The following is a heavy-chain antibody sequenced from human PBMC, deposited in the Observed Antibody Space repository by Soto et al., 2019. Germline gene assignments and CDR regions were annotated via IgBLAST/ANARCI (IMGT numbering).Heavy chain of an antibody. CDR3: ASCTNDIWGSHRQFFNS. CDR2: IHHSGNT. V-gene: IGHV4-30-4*01. CDR1: GGSLRSADDY. J-gene: IGHJ1*01. D-gene: IGHD2-8*01. Sequence: QVQLQESGPGLVKPSQTLSLTCSVSGGSLRSADDYWIWIRQPPGKGLECIGYIHHSGNTYYNPSLENRITLSIDMSKKEFSPRLSVVTVAGTAGYNWASCTNDIWGSHRQFFNSWGQATLVTVSS.